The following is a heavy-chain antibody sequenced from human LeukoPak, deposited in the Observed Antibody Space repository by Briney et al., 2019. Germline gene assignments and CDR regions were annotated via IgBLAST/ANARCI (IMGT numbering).Heavy chain of an antibody. J-gene: IGHJ5*02. Sequence: GGSLRLSCADSGFTFSRYWMSWVGQAPGKGLEGVANIKQDGSEKYYVDSVKGPFTISRDNAKNSLYLQMNSLRAEDTAVYYCARGIVVVPAALFDPWGQGTLVTVSS. D-gene: IGHD2-2*01. V-gene: IGHV3-7*03. CDR3: ARGIVVVPAALFDP. CDR2: IKQDGSEK. CDR1: GFTFSRYW.